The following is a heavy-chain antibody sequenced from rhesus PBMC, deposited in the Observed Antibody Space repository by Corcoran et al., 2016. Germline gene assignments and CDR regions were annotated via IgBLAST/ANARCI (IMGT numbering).Heavy chain of an antibody. CDR3: TNFDY. CDR1: GFTFSTYV. Sequence: VQLVESGGGLVQPGGSLRLSYTVSGFTFSTYVMHWVRQATGKGMEWVAVILSDGIKKYYTDSVKDRFTISRDNSKNMLYLQMNNLKLEDTAVYYPTNFDYWGQGVLVTVSS. V-gene: IGHV3-54*02. J-gene: IGHJ4*01. CDR2: ILSDGIKK.